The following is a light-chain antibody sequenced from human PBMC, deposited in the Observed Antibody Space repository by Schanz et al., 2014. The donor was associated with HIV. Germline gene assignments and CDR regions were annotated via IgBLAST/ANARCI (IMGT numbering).Light chain of an antibody. V-gene: IGLV1-44*01. CDR2: NTY. J-gene: IGLJ3*02. CDR1: SSNIRTNA. CDR3: AAWDDSLDGWV. Sequence: QSVLTQPPSASGTPGQRVTISCSVSSSNIRTNAVNWYQQLPGTAPKLLIYNTYHRPSGVPDRFSGSQSDSSASLAISGLQSEDEADYHCAAWDDSLDGWVFGGGTKLTVL.